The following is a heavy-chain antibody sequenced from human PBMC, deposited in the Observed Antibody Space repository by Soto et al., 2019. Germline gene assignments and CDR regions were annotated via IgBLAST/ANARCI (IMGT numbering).Heavy chain of an antibody. CDR3: VCGGNFFVY. D-gene: IGHD3-16*01. V-gene: IGHV3-7*01. CDR1: GFTFSTYW. J-gene: IGHJ4*02. Sequence: EVQLVESGGGLVQPGGSLRLSCAASGFTFSTYWMTWVRRPPGKGLEWVASLDQDGSERYYVDSVRGRFTISRDNAKNSLYLQMNGLRAEDTAVYYCVCGGNFFVYWGQGTLVTVSP. CDR2: LDQDGSER.